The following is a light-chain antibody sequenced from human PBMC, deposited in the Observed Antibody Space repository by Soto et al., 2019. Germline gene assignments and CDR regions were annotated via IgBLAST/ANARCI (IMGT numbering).Light chain of an antibody. CDR1: QSISNY. J-gene: IGKJ3*01. V-gene: IGKV1-39*01. Sequence: DIQMTQSPSSLSASVGDSFTITCRASQSISNYLNWYQQKPGRAPKLLFYAASSLQSGVPSRFSGSGSGTDFALTISTLQPEDVATYYCQQSYSTPLTFGPGTKVDIK. CDR2: AAS. CDR3: QQSYSTPLT.